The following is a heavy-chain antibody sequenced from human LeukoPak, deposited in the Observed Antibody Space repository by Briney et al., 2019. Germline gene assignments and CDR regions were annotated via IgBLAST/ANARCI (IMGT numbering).Heavy chain of an antibody. D-gene: IGHD2-2*01. J-gene: IGHJ4*02. Sequence: PSETLSLTCTVSGGSISSSSYYWGWIRQPPGKGLEWIGSIYYSGSTYYNPSLKSRVTISVDTSKNQFSLKLSPVTAADTAVYYCARHGDGYCSSTSCIESYTFDYWGQGTLVTVSS. CDR2: IYYSGST. CDR1: GGSISSSSYY. V-gene: IGHV4-39*01. CDR3: ARHGDGYCSSTSCIESYTFDY.